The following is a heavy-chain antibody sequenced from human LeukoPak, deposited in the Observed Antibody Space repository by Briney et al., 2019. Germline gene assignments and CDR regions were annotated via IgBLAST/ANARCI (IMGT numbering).Heavy chain of an antibody. CDR1: GGSISSSSYY. D-gene: IGHD2-15*01. CDR3: VRGGESTWS. CDR2: IYYSGCT. Sequence: MPSETLSLTCTVSGGSISSSSYYWGWIRQPPGKGLEWIGSIYYSGCTYYNPSLKSRVTISIDTSKNQFSLKLSSVTAADTAVYYCVRGGESTWSWGQGTLVTVSS. V-gene: IGHV4-39*01. J-gene: IGHJ5*02.